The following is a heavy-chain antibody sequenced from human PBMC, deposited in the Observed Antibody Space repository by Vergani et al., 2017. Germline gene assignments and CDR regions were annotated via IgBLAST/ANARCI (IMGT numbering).Heavy chain of an antibody. CDR3: ASQNRVRGVITGPCAFDI. V-gene: IGHV1-2*02. CDR2: INPNSGGT. Sequence: QVQLVQSGAEVKKPGASVKVSCKASGYTFTGYYMHWVRQAPGQGLEWMGWINPNSGGTNYAQTFQGRVTMTRDTSISTAYMELSRLRSDDTAVYYCASQNRVRGVITGPCAFDIWGQGTMVTVS. D-gene: IGHD3-10*01. J-gene: IGHJ3*02. CDR1: GYTFTGYY.